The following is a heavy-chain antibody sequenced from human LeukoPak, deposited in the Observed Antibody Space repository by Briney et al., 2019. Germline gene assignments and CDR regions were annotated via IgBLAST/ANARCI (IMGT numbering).Heavy chain of an antibody. CDR1: GFTVSSNY. CDR3: ASKMPYYYDSPPDY. Sequence: GGSLRLSCAASGFTVSSNYMSWVRQAPGKGLEWVSVIYSGGSTYYADSVKGRFTISRDNSKNTLYLQMNSLRAEDTAVYYSASKMPYYYDSPPDYWGQGTLVTVSS. D-gene: IGHD3-22*01. J-gene: IGHJ4*02. CDR2: IYSGGST. V-gene: IGHV3-53*01.